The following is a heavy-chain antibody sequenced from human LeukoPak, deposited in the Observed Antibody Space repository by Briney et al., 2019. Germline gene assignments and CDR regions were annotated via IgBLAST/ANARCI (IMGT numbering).Heavy chain of an antibody. D-gene: IGHD3-22*01. CDR1: GFTFSSYA. CDR2: ISGSGGST. J-gene: IGHJ4*02. CDR3: AREHKGDYYDSSGYYSPTYYFDY. Sequence: TGGSLRLSCAASGFTFSSYAMSWVRQAPGKGLEWVSAISGSGGSTYYADSVKGRFTISRDNSKNTLYLQMNSLRAEDTAVYYCAREHKGDYYDSSGYYSPTYYFDYWGQGTLVNVSS. V-gene: IGHV3-23*01.